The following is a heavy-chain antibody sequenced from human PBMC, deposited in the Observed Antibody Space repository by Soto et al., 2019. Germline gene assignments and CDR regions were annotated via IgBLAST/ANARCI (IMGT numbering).Heavy chain of an antibody. CDR3: ARGQSYYYDSSGYKTHSYYGMDV. J-gene: IGHJ6*02. CDR2: ISAYNGNT. D-gene: IGHD3-22*01. V-gene: IGHV1-18*01. Sequence: GASVKVSCKASGYTFTSYGISWVRQAPGQGLEWMGWISAYNGNTNYAQKLQGRVTMTTDTSTSTAYMELRSLRSDDTAVYYCARGQSYYYDSSGYKTHSYYGMDVWGQGTTVTVSS. CDR1: GYTFTSYG.